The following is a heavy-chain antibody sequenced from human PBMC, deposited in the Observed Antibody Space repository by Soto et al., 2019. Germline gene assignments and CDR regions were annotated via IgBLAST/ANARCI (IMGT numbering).Heavy chain of an antibody. J-gene: IGHJ6*02. CDR2: IYWDDNK. CDR1: GFSLITSGAG. V-gene: IGHV2-5*02. CDR3: GHRRPVADFRSDRVDV. Sequence: QITLKESGPTLVKPTQTLTLTCTFSGFSLITSGAGVGWIRQPPGKGLEWLALIYWDDNKRYSPSLKSRLTITKDTARNQVVLTMTNMDPVDTATYYCGHRRPVADFRSDRVDVWGQGTTVTVYS. D-gene: IGHD3-3*01.